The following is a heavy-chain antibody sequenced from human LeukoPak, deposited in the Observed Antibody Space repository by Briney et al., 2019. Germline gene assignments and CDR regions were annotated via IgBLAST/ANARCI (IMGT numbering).Heavy chain of an antibody. CDR1: GFPLSPYS. D-gene: IGHD2-2*01. J-gene: IGHJ4*02. CDR2: ISLNSGTI. CDR3: AKGTSPPDD. Sequence: GGSLRLSCAASGFPLSPYSMNWVRQAPGKGLEWISYISLNSGTIHYADSVKGRFTVSRDNAKNTLYLDMNSLRVEDTAVYYCAKGTSPPDDWGQGTLVTVSS. V-gene: IGHV3-48*04.